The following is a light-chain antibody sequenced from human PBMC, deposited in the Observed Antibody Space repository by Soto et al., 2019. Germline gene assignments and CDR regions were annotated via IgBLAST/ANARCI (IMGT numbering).Light chain of an antibody. J-gene: IGLJ3*02. CDR2: LNSDGSH. CDR3: QTWGTGSGV. CDR1: SGHNTYA. Sequence: QPVLTQSPSASASLGASVKLTCTLSSGHNTYAIAWHQQQPEKGPRYLMKLNSDGSHSKGDGIPDRFSGSSSGAERYLTLSSLQSADEADYYCQTWGTGSGVFGGGTKLTVL. V-gene: IGLV4-69*01.